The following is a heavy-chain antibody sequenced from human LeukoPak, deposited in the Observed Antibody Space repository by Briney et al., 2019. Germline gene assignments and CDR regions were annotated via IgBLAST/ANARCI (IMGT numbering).Heavy chain of an antibody. D-gene: IGHD4-17*01. Sequence: PGRSLRLSCAASGFTFSSYGMHWVRQAPGKGLEWVAGIWFDGSNKYYGDLVKGRFTISKDIAKNTVSLQMNSLRVEDTALYYCARDRGDYGDFRDAFDVWGQGTVVTVSS. V-gene: IGHV3-33*01. CDR2: IWFDGSNK. CDR3: ARDRGDYGDFRDAFDV. J-gene: IGHJ3*01. CDR1: GFTFSSYG.